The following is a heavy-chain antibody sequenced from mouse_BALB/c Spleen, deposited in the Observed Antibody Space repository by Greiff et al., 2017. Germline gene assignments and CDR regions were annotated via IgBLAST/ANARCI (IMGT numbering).Heavy chain of an antibody. CDR3: ARGAPWFAY. J-gene: IGHJ3*01. Sequence: QVQLQQPGAELVKPGASVKLSCKASGYTFTSYWMHWVKQRPGQGLEWIGEIDPSDSYTNYNQKFKGKATLTVDKSSSTAYMQLSSLTSEDSAVYYCARGAPWFAYWGQGTLVTVSA. CDR2: IDPSDSYT. CDR1: GYTFTSYW. V-gene: IGHV1-69*02.